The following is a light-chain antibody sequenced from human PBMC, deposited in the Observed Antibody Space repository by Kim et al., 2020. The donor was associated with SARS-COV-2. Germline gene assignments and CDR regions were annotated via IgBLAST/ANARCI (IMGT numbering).Light chain of an antibody. CDR3: QAWDSSTFYV. V-gene: IGLV3-1*01. CDR1: KLGDKY. J-gene: IGLJ1*01. CDR2: QDS. Sequence: VSPGKTGSITCSGDKLGDKYACWYQQKPGQSPVLVIYQDSKRPSGIPERFSGSNSGNTATLTIGGTQAMDEADYYWQAWDSSTFYVFGTGTKVTVL.